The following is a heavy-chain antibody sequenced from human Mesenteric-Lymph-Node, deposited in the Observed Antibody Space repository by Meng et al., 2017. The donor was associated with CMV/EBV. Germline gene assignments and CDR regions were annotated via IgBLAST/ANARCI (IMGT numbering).Heavy chain of an antibody. D-gene: IGHD3-10*01. Sequence: GESLKISCAASGFTFSDYGMHWVRQAAGKGLVWVARINGDGTTTTYADSVKGRFTISRDNAKKTLSLQMNSLRAEDTAVYYCARDLRGLYGSGSSSDAFDIWGQGTMVTVSS. CDR1: GFTFSDYG. J-gene: IGHJ3*02. CDR2: INGDGTTT. V-gene: IGHV3-74*03. CDR3: ARDLRGLYGSGSSSDAFDI.